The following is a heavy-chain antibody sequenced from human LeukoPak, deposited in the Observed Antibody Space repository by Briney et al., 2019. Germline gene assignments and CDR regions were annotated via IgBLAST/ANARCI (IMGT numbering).Heavy chain of an antibody. J-gene: IGHJ6*02. Sequence: GESLKISCKGSGYSFTSYWIGWVRQMPGKGLESMGIIYPGDSDTRYSPSFQGQVTISADKSISTAYLQWSSLKASDTAMYYCARVVVVAATLGYYYYYGMDVWGQGTTVTVSS. CDR3: ARVVVVAATLGYYYYYGMDV. D-gene: IGHD2-15*01. CDR1: GYSFTSYW. CDR2: IYPGDSDT. V-gene: IGHV5-51*01.